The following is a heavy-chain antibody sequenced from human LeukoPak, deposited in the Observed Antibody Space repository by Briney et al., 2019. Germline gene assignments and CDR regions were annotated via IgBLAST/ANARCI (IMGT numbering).Heavy chain of an antibody. CDR2: IYYSGST. V-gene: IGHV4-39*01. CDR3: AKSGGYGLIDY. CDR1: GGSISSGSYY. J-gene: IGHJ4*01. Sequence: SETLSLTCTVSGGSISSGSYYWGWIRQPPGKGLEWIGSIYYSGSTYYNPSLKSRVTISVDTSKNQFSLKLSSVTAADTAVYYCAKSGGYGLIDYWGQGTLVTVSS. D-gene: IGHD6-25*01.